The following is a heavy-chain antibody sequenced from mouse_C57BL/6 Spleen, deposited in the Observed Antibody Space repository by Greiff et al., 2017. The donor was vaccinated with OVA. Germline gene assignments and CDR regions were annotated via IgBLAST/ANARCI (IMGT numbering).Heavy chain of an antibody. D-gene: IGHD2-5*01. CDR2: ISYDGSN. V-gene: IGHV3-6*01. Sequence: EVKLEESGPGLVKPSQSLSLTCSVTGYSITSGYYWNWIRQFPGNKLEWMGYISYDGSNNYNPSLKNRISITRDTSKNQFFLKLNSVTTEDTATYYCARKSNYVAFAYWGQGTLVTVSA. J-gene: IGHJ3*01. CDR3: ARKSNYVAFAY. CDR1: GYSITSGYY.